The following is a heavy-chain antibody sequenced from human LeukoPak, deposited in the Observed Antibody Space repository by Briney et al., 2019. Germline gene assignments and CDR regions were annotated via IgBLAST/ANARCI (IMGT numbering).Heavy chain of an antibody. V-gene: IGHV3-30-3*01. CDR2: ISYDGSNK. J-gene: IGHJ3*02. CDR1: GITLSSYD. D-gene: IGHD3-10*01. CDR3: AKDRGVWAFDI. Sequence: GRSLRLSCAASGITLSSYDMHWVRQAPGKALEWVAVISYDGSNKDYADSVKGRFTISRDNSKNTLDLQMNSLRAEDTAVYYCAKDRGVWAFDIWGQGTMVTVSS.